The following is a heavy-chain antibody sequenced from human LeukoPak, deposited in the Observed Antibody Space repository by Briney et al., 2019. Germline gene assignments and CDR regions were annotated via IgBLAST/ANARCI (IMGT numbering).Heavy chain of an antibody. D-gene: IGHD1-26*01. Sequence: SETLSLTCTVSGGSISSCYWSWIRQPPGKGLEWIGYFYYSGSTNYNPSPKSRVTISVDTSKNQFSLKLSSVTAADTAVYYCARLDSGSYFSFWGQGTLVTVS. CDR1: GGSISSCY. CDR3: ARLDSGSYFSF. V-gene: IGHV4-59*08. J-gene: IGHJ4*02. CDR2: FYYSGST.